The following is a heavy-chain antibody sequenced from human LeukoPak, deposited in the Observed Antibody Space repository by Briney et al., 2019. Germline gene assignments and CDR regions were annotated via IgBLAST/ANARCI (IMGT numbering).Heavy chain of an antibody. Sequence: SETLSLTCTVSGGSISSDYWSWIRQPPGKGLERIGYIYYSGSTNYNLSLKSRVTISVDTSKNQFSLKLSSVTAADTAVYYCARGRYDSSWSRFDYWGQGTLVTVSS. D-gene: IGHD6-13*01. J-gene: IGHJ4*02. CDR1: GGSISSDY. V-gene: IGHV4-59*01. CDR3: ARGRYDSSWSRFDY. CDR2: IYYSGST.